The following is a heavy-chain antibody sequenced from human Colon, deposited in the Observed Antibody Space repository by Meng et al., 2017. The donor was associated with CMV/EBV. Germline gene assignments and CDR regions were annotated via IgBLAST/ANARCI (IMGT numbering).Heavy chain of an antibody. V-gene: IGHV1-69*04. CDR2: IIPIVDKV. CDR1: GGTSSSYA. Sequence: CKASGGTSSSYAIHWVRQAPGQGLEWMGRIIPIVDKVDYAQKFQGRVTMSADKSTGTVYMELSSLRSEDTAMFYCARSLSGSSWSSWGQGTLVTVSS. J-gene: IGHJ4*02. CDR3: ARSLSGSSWSS. D-gene: IGHD6-13*01.